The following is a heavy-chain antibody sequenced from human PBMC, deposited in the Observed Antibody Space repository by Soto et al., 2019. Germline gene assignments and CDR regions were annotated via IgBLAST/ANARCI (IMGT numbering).Heavy chain of an antibody. J-gene: IGHJ5*02. D-gene: IGHD3-10*01. Sequence: SETLSLTCTVSGGSISSYYWSWIRQPPGKGLEWIGYIYYSGSTNYNPSLKSRVTISVDTSKNQFSLKLSSVTAADTAVYYCARRRERYYGSGSYSCWFDPWGQGTLVTVSS. CDR1: GGSISSYY. V-gene: IGHV4-59*08. CDR2: IYYSGST. CDR3: ARRRERYYGSGSYSCWFDP.